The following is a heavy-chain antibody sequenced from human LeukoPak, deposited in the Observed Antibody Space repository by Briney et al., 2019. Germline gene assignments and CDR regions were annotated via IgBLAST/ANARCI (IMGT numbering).Heavy chain of an antibody. D-gene: IGHD4-23*01. V-gene: IGHV3-23*01. Sequence: GGSLRLSCAASGFSLGNYAMSWVRQPPGKGLEWVSGIGSSGSRTYYVDSVTGRFTVFRDNSKNTLYLQMNSLRAEDTAIYYCAKDYGGISYDWYFDLWGRGTQVTVSS. CDR2: IGSSGSRT. CDR1: GFSLGNYA. J-gene: IGHJ2*01. CDR3: AKDYGGISYDWYFDL.